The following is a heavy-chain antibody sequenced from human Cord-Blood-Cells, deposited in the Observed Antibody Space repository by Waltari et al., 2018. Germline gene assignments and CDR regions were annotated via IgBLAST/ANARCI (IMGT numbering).Heavy chain of an antibody. CDR1: GGSISSGDYY. Sequence: QVQLQESGPGLVKPSQTLSLTCTVSGGSISSGDYYWSWIRQPPGKGLEWIGYIYYSGGTYNNPSLKSRVTISVDTSKNQFSLKLSSVTAADTAVYYCARALPRSSSWYWDYYYYGMDVWGQGTTVTVSS. D-gene: IGHD6-13*01. V-gene: IGHV4-30-4*08. J-gene: IGHJ6*02. CDR2: IYYSGGT. CDR3: ARALPRSSSWYWDYYYYGMDV.